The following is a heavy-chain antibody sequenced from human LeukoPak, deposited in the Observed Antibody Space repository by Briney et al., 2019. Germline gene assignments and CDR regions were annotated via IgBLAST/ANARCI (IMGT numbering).Heavy chain of an antibody. D-gene: IGHD6-13*01. V-gene: IGHV3-23*01. CDR3: AKRSSSWHFDY. CDR1: GFTFSSYS. Sequence: GGSLRLSCAASGFTFSSYSMNWVRQAPGKGLEWVSGISGGGGSTYYADSVKGRFTISRDNSKNTLYLQMNSLRAEDTAVYYCAKRSSSWHFDYWGQGTLVTVSS. CDR2: ISGGGGST. J-gene: IGHJ4*02.